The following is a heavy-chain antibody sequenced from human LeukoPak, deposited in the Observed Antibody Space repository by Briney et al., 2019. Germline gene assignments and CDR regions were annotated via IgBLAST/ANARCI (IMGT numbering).Heavy chain of an antibody. D-gene: IGHD3-22*01. Sequence: SLRLSCAASGFTVSSNYMSWVRQAPGKGLEWVAVISYDGSNKYYADSVKGRFTISRDNSKNTLYLQMNSLRAEDTAVYYCAKDSYYDSSGNGGDAFDIWGQGTMVTVSS. V-gene: IGHV3-30*18. CDR3: AKDSYYDSSGNGGDAFDI. CDR2: ISYDGSNK. J-gene: IGHJ3*02. CDR1: GFTVSSNY.